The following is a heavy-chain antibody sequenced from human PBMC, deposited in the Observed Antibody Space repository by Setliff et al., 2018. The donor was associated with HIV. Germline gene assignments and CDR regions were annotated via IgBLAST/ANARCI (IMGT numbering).Heavy chain of an antibody. D-gene: IGHD6-6*01. CDR1: GFTFSSYG. Sequence: GGSLRLSCAASGFTFSSYGMHWVRQAPDKGLEWVAVISSDGSNTHYADFVRGRVTISRDNSKKTLYLQMNSLRPEDTAVYHCAKARSEYQLMPWYYYMDVWGQGTTVTVSS. CDR3: AKARSEYQLMPWYYYMDV. J-gene: IGHJ6*03. V-gene: IGHV3-30*18. CDR2: ISSDGSNT.